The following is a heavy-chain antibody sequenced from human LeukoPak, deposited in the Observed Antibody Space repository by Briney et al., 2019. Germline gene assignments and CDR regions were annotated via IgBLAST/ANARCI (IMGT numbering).Heavy chain of an antibody. CDR2: ISAYNGNT. CDR3: AKSVRPVVAAAYFDY. V-gene: IGHV1-18*01. Sequence: ASVKVSCKASGYTFTSYGISWVRQAPGQGLEWMGWISAYNGNTNYAQKLQGRVTMTTDTSTSTAYMELRSLRSDDTAVYYCAKSVRPVVAAAYFDYWGQGTLVTVSS. J-gene: IGHJ4*02. D-gene: IGHD2-15*01. CDR1: GYTFTSYG.